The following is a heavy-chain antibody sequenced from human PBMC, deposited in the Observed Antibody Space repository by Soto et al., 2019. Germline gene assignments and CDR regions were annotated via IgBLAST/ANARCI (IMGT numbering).Heavy chain of an antibody. Sequence: GGSLRLSCAASGFTFSSYSMNWVRQAPGKGLEWVSSISSSSSYIYYADSVKGRFTISRDNAKNSLYLQMNSLRAEDTAVYYCARDHVWYGDVNYYYYMDVWGKGTTVTVSS. CDR2: ISSSSSYI. V-gene: IGHV3-21*01. CDR3: ARDHVWYGDVNYYYYMDV. D-gene: IGHD4-17*01. CDR1: GFTFSSYS. J-gene: IGHJ6*03.